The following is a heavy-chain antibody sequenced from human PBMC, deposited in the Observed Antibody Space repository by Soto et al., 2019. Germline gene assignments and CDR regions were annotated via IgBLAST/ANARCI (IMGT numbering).Heavy chain of an antibody. J-gene: IGHJ4*02. Sequence: TLSRTCTVSGGPTSSDNYWSWIRPPPGKGLEWNGHIYYSGNTDYNPSPKSRLAISIDTSKNQISLKLSSVTAADTAVYFCAREGGESSDGLYYFDSWGQGSLVTVS. D-gene: IGHD3-16*01. CDR1: GGPTSSDNY. V-gene: IGHV4-30-4*01. CDR3: AREGGESSDGLYYFDS. CDR2: IYYSGNT.